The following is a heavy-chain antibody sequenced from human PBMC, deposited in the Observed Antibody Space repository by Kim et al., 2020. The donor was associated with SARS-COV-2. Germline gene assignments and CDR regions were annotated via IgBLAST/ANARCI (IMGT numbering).Heavy chain of an antibody. CDR3: AREASKSNRIRVGATYRKDWYFDL. Sequence: SETLSLTCAVYGGSFSGYYWSWIRQPPGKGLEWIGEINHSGSTNYNPSLKSRVTISVDTSKNQFSLKLSSVTAADTAVYYCAREASKSNRIRVGATYRKDWYFDLWGRGTLVTVSS. J-gene: IGHJ2*01. D-gene: IGHD1-26*01. CDR1: GGSFSGYY. V-gene: IGHV4-34*01. CDR2: INHSGST.